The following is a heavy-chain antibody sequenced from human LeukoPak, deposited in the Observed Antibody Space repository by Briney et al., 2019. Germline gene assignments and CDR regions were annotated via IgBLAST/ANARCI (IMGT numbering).Heavy chain of an antibody. V-gene: IGHV3-30*03. CDR2: ISNDGTKK. Sequence: GRSLRLSCAASGFIFSSYGMHWVRQAPGKGLEGVAVISNDGTKKYYADSVKGRFTISRDNSKNTLYLQMIRLRAEDTAVYYCARDLRYAPSDCRGGSCSFQAPYGMDVWGQGTTVTVSS. CDR3: ARDLRYAPSDCRGGSCSFQAPYGMDV. D-gene: IGHD2-15*01. CDR1: GFIFSSYG. J-gene: IGHJ6*02.